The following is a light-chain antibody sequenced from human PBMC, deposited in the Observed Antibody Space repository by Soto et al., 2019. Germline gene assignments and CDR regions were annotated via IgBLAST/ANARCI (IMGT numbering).Light chain of an antibody. CDR3: QQYYNTPLT. J-gene: IGKJ4*01. V-gene: IGKV4-1*01. Sequence: DIVMTQSPASLAVSLGERATINCKSSQSVLYSSSNKNYLAWYQHKPGQPPKLLIYWASTRESGVPDRFSGSGSGTDFTLSISSLQAEDVAVYYCQQYYNTPLTFGGGTKVEIQ. CDR2: WAS. CDR1: QSVLYSSSNKNY.